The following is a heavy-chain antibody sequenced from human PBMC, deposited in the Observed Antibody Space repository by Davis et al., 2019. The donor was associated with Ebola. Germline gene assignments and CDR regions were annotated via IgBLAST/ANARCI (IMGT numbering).Heavy chain of an antibody. D-gene: IGHD3-22*01. CDR3: ASTSMYYYDSSGYYYVPPSFDY. CDR1: GSTFSSYA. CDR2: IIPIFGTA. J-gene: IGHJ4*02. Sequence: AASVKVSCKASGSTFSSYAISWVRQAPGQGLEWMGGIIPIFGTANYAQKFQGRVTITRDTSASTAYMELSSLRSEDTAVYYCASTSMYYYDSSGYYYVPPSFDYWGQGTLVTVSS. V-gene: IGHV1-69*05.